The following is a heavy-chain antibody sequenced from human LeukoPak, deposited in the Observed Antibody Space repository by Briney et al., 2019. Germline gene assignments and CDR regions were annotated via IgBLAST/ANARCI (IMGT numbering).Heavy chain of an antibody. D-gene: IGHD6-13*01. V-gene: IGHV4-34*01. J-gene: IGHJ6*02. Sequence: SETLSLTCAVYGGSFSGCYWSWIRQPPGKGLEWIGEINHSGSTNYNPSLKSRVTISVDTSKNQFSLKLSSVTAADTAVYYCARVGGPLYSSSWYPAYYYYGMDVWGQGTTVTVSS. CDR1: GGSFSGCY. CDR2: INHSGST. CDR3: ARVGGPLYSSSWYPAYYYYGMDV.